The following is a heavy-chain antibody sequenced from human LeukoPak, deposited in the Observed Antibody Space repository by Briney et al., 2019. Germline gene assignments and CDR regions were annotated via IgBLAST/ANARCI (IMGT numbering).Heavy chain of an antibody. Sequence: GGSLRLSCAASGFTFSGYWMSWVRQAPGKGLEWVSGISGSGVSTYYADSVKGRFTITRDNSKNTLYLQMNSLRAEDTAVYYCAKDLGYSGYDRPFDYWGQGTLVTVPS. V-gene: IGHV3-23*01. CDR3: AKDLGYSGYDRPFDY. CDR2: ISGSGVST. J-gene: IGHJ4*02. D-gene: IGHD5-12*01. CDR1: GFTFSGYW.